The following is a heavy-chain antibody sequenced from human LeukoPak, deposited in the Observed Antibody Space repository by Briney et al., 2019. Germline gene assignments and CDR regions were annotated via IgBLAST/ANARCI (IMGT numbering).Heavy chain of an antibody. CDR2: LYSDGNT. J-gene: IGHJ4*02. V-gene: IGHV3-53*01. D-gene: IGHD1-14*01. Sequence: HPGGSLRLSCAASGFTVITNDMTWVRQAPGKGLEWVSVLYSDGNTKYADSVQGRFTISRDNSTNTLYLEMNSLSPDDTAVYYCARGVEPLAANTLAYWGQGTLVTVSS. CDR1: GFTVITND. CDR3: ARGVEPLAANTLAY.